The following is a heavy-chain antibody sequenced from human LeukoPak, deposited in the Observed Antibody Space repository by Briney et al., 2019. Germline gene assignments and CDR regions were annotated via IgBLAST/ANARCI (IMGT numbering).Heavy chain of an antibody. D-gene: IGHD1-26*01. CDR2: INSDGSST. CDR1: GFTFGSYW. V-gene: IGHV3-74*01. J-gene: IGHJ4*02. CDR3: ARDGPDLVGATTILMTHFDY. Sequence: GGSLRLSCVVSGFTFGSYWMHWVRQAPGKGLVWVSRINSDGSSTTYADSVKGRFTISRDNAKNTLYLQMNSLRAEDTAVYYCARDGPDLVGATTILMTHFDYWGQGTLVTVSS.